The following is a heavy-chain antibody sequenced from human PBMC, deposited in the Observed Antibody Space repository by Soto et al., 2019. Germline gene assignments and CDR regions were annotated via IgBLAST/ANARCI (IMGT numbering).Heavy chain of an antibody. J-gene: IGHJ5*02. CDR3: ARRLATTEEYNWFDP. CDR2: IYYSGST. V-gene: IGHV4-39*01. CDR1: GGSISSSSYY. D-gene: IGHD5-12*01. Sequence: EYPSETLSLTCTVSGGSISSSSYYWGWIRQPPGKGLEWIGSIYYSGSTYYNPSLKSRVTISVDTSKNQFSLKLSSVTAADTAVYYCARRLATTEEYNWFDPWGQGTLVTVSS.